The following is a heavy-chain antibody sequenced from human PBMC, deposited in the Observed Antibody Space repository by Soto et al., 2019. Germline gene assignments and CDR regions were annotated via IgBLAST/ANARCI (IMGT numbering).Heavy chain of an antibody. V-gene: IGHV4-34*01. D-gene: IGHD2-15*01. J-gene: IGHJ4*02. CDR1: GGSFSGYY. CDR2: INNSGST. Sequence: QVQLQQWGAGLLKPSETLSLTCAVYGGSFSGYYWSWIRQPPGKGLEWIGEINNSGSTNYNPSLKRRVTISVDTSKNQCSLKLSSVTAADTAVDYCARYSGGRCYSDYWGQGTLVTVSS. CDR3: ARYSGGRCYSDY.